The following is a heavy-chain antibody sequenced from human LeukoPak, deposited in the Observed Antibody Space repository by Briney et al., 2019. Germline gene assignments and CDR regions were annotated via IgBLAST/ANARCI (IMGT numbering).Heavy chain of an antibody. J-gene: IGHJ4*02. D-gene: IGHD3-10*01. Sequence: GGSLRLSCVVSGITLSNYAMSWVRQAPGKGLEWVSDISERGGSTTYADSVKGRFNISRDTSLNTLYLQMNNLRAEDTAVSFCAKRGVVIRGILVIGYHQEAYHYDFWGQGVLVTVSS. CDR3: AKRGVVIRGILVIGYHQEAYHYDF. CDR2: ISERGGST. V-gene: IGHV3-23*01. CDR1: GITLSNYA.